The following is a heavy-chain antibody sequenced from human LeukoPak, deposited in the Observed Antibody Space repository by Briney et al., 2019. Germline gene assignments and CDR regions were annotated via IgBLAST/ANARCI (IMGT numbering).Heavy chain of an antibody. Sequence: GGSLRLSCAASGFTFDDYAMHWVRQAPGKGLEWVSGISWNSGSIGYADSVKGRFTISRDNAKNSLYLQMNSLRAEDTALYYCAKVFGDYDEGFDYWGQGTLVTVSS. J-gene: IGHJ4*02. CDR1: GFTFDDYA. CDR2: ISWNSGSI. D-gene: IGHD4-17*01. V-gene: IGHV3-9*01. CDR3: AKVFGDYDEGFDY.